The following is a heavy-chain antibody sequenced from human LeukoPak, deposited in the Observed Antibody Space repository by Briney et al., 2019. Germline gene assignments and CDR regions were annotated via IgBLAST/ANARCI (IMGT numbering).Heavy chain of an antibody. CDR1: GFTFSSYA. Sequence: GGSLRLSCAASGFTFSSYAMSWVRQAPGKGLEWVSAISGSGGSTYYADSVKGRFTISRDNSKNTLYLQMNSLRAEDTAVYYCAKDHVYSSSWYVDYWGQGTLVTVSS. V-gene: IGHV3-23*01. CDR2: ISGSGGST. CDR3: AKDHVYSSSWYVDY. D-gene: IGHD6-13*01. J-gene: IGHJ4*02.